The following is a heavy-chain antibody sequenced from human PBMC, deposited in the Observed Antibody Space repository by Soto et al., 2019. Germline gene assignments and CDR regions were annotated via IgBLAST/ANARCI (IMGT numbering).Heavy chain of an antibody. V-gene: IGHV1-18*01. Sequence: QVQLVQSGPEVKMPGASVKVSCKTSGYTFTAYGLAWLRQAPGQRPEWMGWVSTNDDRTNYAQTFQGRVTMTTDRSTTTAYMELRSLRADDTAVYYCTRELNTESSAYYSFAYWGQGTLVTVSS. CDR1: GYTFTAYG. CDR2: VSTNDDRT. D-gene: IGHD3-22*01. J-gene: IGHJ4*02. CDR3: TRELNTESSAYYSFAY.